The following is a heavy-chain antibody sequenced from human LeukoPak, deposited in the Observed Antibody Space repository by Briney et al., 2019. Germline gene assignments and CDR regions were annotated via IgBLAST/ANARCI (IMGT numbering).Heavy chain of an antibody. CDR2: IKQDGSEK. CDR1: GFTFSTDV. Sequence: GGSLRLSCAASGFTFSTDVMTWVRQAPGKGLEWVANIKQDGSEKNYVDSLKGRFIISRDNAKNSLYLQMNSLRVEDTAVYYCARGITMDYWGQGTLVTVSS. J-gene: IGHJ4*02. CDR3: ARGITMDY. D-gene: IGHD3-10*01. V-gene: IGHV3-7*04.